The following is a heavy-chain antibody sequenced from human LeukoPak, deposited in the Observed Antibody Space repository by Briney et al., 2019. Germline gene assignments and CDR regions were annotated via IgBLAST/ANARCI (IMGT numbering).Heavy chain of an antibody. D-gene: IGHD5-18*01. J-gene: IGHJ4*02. Sequence: GGSLRLSCAASGFTFSNYGMSWVRQAPGKGLQWVSAISGSGGSTYYADSVKGRFTISRDNSKNTLYLQMNSLRAEDTAVYYCAKEYNYGPFDYWGQGTLVTVSS. V-gene: IGHV3-23*01. CDR3: AKEYNYGPFDY. CDR1: GFTFSNYG. CDR2: ISGSGGST.